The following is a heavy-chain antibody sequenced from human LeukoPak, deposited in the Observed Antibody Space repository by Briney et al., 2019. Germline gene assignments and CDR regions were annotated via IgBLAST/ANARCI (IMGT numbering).Heavy chain of an antibody. CDR2: IYTSGST. CDR1: GGSISSYY. Sequence: KSSETLSLTCTVSGGSISSYYWSWIRQPAGKGLEWIGRIYTSGSTNYNPSLKSRVTMSVDTSKNQFSLKLSSVTAADTAVYYCAGIYEDDYYYYMDVWGKGTTVTISS. D-gene: IGHD2-2*02. V-gene: IGHV4-4*07. CDR3: AGIYEDDYYYYMDV. J-gene: IGHJ6*03.